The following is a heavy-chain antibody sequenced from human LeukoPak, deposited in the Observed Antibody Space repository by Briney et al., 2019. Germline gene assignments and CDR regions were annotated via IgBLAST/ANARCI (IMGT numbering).Heavy chain of an antibody. D-gene: IGHD6-13*01. V-gene: IGHV4-61*05. CDR1: GVSISSSNSY. CDR2: IYYSGST. Sequence: SETLSLTCTVSGVSISSSNSYWGWIRQPPGKGLEWIGYIYYSGSTNYNPSLKSRVTISVDTSKNQFTLKLSSVTAADTAVYYCARSAIPAAGTAFDYWGQGTLVTVSS. CDR3: ARSAIPAAGTAFDY. J-gene: IGHJ4*02.